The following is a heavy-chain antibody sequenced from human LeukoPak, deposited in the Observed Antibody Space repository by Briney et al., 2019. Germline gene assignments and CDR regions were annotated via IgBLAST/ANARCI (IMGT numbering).Heavy chain of an antibody. CDR1: GGSISSYY. CDR2: IYYSGST. Sequence: SETLSLTCTVSGGSISSYYWSWIRQPPGKGLEWIGYIYYSGSTNYNPSLKSQVTISVDTSKNQFSLKLSSVTAADTAVYYCARDQGIAAASVGYFDYWGQGTLVTVSS. CDR3: ARDQGIAAASVGYFDY. D-gene: IGHD6-13*01. V-gene: IGHV4-59*01. J-gene: IGHJ4*02.